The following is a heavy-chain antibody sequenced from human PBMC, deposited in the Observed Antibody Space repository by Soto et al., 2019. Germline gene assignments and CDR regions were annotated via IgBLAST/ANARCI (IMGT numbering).Heavy chain of an antibody. CDR3: ATSYGNAWYPY. CDR2: MHYTXLS. D-gene: IGHD6-13*01. CDR1: SDSVSSHY. V-gene: IGHV4-59*02. Sequence: PXXTLSLTCSFSSDSVSSHYLTWIRQSPEKGLEWMAXMHYTXLSNHNHSLKXXINISADXXKNPSTLQMHSVPVEDPAVYYCATSYGNAWYPYWGQGTQVTASS. J-gene: IGHJ4*02.